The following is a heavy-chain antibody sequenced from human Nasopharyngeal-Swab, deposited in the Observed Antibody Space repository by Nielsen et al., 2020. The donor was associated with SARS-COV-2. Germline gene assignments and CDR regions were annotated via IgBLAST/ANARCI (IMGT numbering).Heavy chain of an antibody. V-gene: IGHV4-59*08. D-gene: IGHD5-18*01. CDR2: IYYSGST. CDR3: AKLKGDSGYSYGYYLRNWFGP. Sequence: RQAPGKGLEWIGYIYYSGSTNYNPSLKSRVTISVDTSKNQFSLKLSSVTAADTAVYYCAKLKGDSGYSYGYYLRNWFGPWGQGTLVTASS. J-gene: IGHJ5*02.